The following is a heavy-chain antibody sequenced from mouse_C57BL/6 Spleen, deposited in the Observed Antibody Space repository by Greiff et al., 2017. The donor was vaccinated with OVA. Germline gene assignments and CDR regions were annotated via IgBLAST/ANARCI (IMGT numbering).Heavy chain of an antibody. V-gene: IGHV1-55*01. CDR3: ASGEDGYDYFAY. D-gene: IGHD2-2*01. J-gene: IGHJ2*01. Sequence: QVQLQQPGAELVKPGASVKMSCKASGYTFTSYWITWVKQRPGQGLEWIGDIYPGSGSTNYNEKFKSKATLTVDTSSSTAYMQLSSLTSEDSAVYYCASGEDGYDYFAYWGQGTTLTVSS. CDR1: GYTFTSYW. CDR2: IYPGSGST.